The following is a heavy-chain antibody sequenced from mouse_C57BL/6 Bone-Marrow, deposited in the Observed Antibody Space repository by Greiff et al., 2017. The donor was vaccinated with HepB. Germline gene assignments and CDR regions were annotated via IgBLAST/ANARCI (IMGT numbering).Heavy chain of an antibody. CDR3: ARKEGWWFAY. CDR1: GYSITSGYY. Sequence: VQLQQSGPGLVKPSQSLSLTCSVTGYSITSGYYWNWIRQFPGNKLEWMGYISYDGSNNYNPSLKNRISITRDTSKNQFFLKLNSVTTEDTATYYCARKEGWWFAYWGQGTLVTVSA. J-gene: IGHJ3*01. V-gene: IGHV3-6*01. CDR2: ISYDGSN. D-gene: IGHD2-3*01.